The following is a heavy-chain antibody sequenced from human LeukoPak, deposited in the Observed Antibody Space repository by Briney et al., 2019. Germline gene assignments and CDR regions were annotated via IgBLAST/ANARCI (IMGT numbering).Heavy chain of an antibody. D-gene: IGHD6-13*01. J-gene: IGHJ3*02. V-gene: IGHV4-4*02. CDR2: IHHTGGT. CDR3: AREHIAADTRDAFDI. Sequence: KPSETLSLTCAVSGGSINITNWWSWVRQPPGKGLEWIGEIHHTGGTNYNPSLKRRVTISLEKSKNQFSVKLSSVTAADTAVYYCAREHIAADTRDAFDIWGQGTMVTVSS. CDR1: GGSINITNW.